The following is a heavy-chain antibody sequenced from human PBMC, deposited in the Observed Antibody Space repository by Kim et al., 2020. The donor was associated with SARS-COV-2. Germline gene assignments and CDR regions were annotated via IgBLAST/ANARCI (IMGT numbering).Heavy chain of an antibody. D-gene: IGHD1-1*01. CDR3: ARDEWKVDPGWFDP. CDR1: GYTFTSYG. V-gene: IGHV1-18*01. J-gene: IGHJ5*02. Sequence: ASVKVSCKASGYTFTSYGISWVRQAPGQGLEWMGWISAYNGNTNYAQKLQGRVTMTTDTSTSTAYMELRSLRSDDTAVYYCARDEWKVDPGWFDPWGQGTLVTVSS. CDR2: ISAYNGNT.